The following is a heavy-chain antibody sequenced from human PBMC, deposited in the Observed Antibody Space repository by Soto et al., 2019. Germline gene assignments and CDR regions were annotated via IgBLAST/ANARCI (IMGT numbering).Heavy chain of an antibody. Sequence: QVQLVESGGGVVQPGRSLRLSCAASGFTFSSYAMHWVRQAPGKGLEWVAVISYDGSNKYYADSVKGRFTISRDNSKNTLYLQMNSLRAEDTAVYYCARAPGAWSGLFAWFDPWGQGTLVTVSS. CDR1: GFTFSSYA. D-gene: IGHD3-3*01. CDR3: ARAPGAWSGLFAWFDP. CDR2: ISYDGSNK. J-gene: IGHJ5*02. V-gene: IGHV3-30-3*01.